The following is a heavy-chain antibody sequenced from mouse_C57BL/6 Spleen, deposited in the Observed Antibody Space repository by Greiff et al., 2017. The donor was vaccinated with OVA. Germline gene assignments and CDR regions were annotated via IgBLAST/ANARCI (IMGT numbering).Heavy chain of an antibody. Sequence: QVQLQQSGAELVKPGASVKMSCKASGYTFTSYWITWVKQRPGQGLAWIGDIYPGSGSTNYNEKFKSKATLTVDTSSSTAYMQLSSLTSEDSAVYYCARVGDSSGYPFDYWGQGTTLTVSS. D-gene: IGHD3-2*02. CDR1: GYTFTSYW. CDR2: IYPGSGST. V-gene: IGHV1-55*01. J-gene: IGHJ2*01. CDR3: ARVGDSSGYPFDY.